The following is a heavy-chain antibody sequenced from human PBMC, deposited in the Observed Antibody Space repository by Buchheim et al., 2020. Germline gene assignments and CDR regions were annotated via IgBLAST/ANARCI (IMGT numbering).Heavy chain of an antibody. Sequence: QGQLVASGGGVVQPGRSLRLSCAASRFIFSTYGMHWVRQAPGKGLEWVAVISYDGKYTSYADSVKGRFTISRDNANSTLYLQMNNLTPEDTATYFCAKDLVATAGLWGQGT. CDR1: RFIFSTYG. CDR2: ISYDGKYT. J-gene: IGHJ4*02. D-gene: IGHD6-13*01. CDR3: AKDLVATAGL. V-gene: IGHV3-30*18.